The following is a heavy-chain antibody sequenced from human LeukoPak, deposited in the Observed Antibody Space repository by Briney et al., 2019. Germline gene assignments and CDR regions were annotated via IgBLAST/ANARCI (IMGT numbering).Heavy chain of an antibody. CDR1: GFMFSSYV. J-gene: IGHJ4*02. Sequence: PGGSLRLSCEASGFMFSSYVMSWVRQAPGKGLEWVSLISGSGGTTYYADSVKGRFTISRDNSKNTLYLQMNNLRAEDTAIYYCAKEYSDYDYTNLDYWGQGTLVTVSS. D-gene: IGHD5-12*01. V-gene: IGHV3-23*01. CDR2: ISGSGGTT. CDR3: AKEYSDYDYTNLDY.